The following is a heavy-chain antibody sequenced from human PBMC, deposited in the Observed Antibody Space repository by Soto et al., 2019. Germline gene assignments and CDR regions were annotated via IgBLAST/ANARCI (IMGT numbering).Heavy chain of an antibody. CDR2: ISSSSSTI. J-gene: IGHJ4*02. Sequence: WGSLRLSCAASGFTFISYSINWFRHSPLKWLEWVSYISSSSSTIYYADSVKGRFTISRDNAKNSLYLQMNSLRDEDTAVYYCARKSGRGYDFWSGYYSGVAFDYWGQGTLVTVS. CDR3: ARKSGRGYDFWSGYYSGVAFDY. D-gene: IGHD3-3*01. CDR1: GFTFISYS. V-gene: IGHV3-48*02.